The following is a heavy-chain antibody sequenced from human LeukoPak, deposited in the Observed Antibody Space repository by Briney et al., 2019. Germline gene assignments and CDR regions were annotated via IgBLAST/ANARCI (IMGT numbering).Heavy chain of an antibody. J-gene: IGHJ4*02. V-gene: IGHV3-23*01. CDR1: GFTFSSYA. CDR3: ANQWELPTYYFDY. Sequence: PGGSLRLSCAASGFTFSSYAMSWVRQALGKGLEWVSAISGSGGSTYYADSVKGRFTISRDNSKNTLYLQMNSLRAEDTAVYYCANQWELPTYYFDYWGQGTLVTVSS. CDR2: ISGSGGST. D-gene: IGHD1-26*01.